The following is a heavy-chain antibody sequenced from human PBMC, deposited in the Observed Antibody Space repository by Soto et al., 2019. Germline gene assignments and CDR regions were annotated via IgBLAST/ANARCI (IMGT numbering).Heavy chain of an antibody. Sequence: SETLSLTCAVYGGSFSGYYWSWIRQPPGKGLEWIGEINHSGSTNYNPSLKSRVTISVDTSKNQFSLKLSSVTAADTAVYYCARGPPYIAAAGNDWFDPWGQGTLVTVSS. CDR3: ARGPPYIAAAGNDWFDP. V-gene: IGHV4-34*01. CDR2: INHSGST. J-gene: IGHJ5*02. D-gene: IGHD6-13*01. CDR1: GGSFSGYY.